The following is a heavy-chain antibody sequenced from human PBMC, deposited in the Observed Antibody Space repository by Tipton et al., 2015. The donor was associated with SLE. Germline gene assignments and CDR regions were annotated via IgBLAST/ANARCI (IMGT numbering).Heavy chain of an antibody. CDR3: ARGYRGMDV. Sequence: TLSLTCTVSGGSISYYYWGWIRQPPGKGLEWIGYIYSSGESTKYNPSLKSRVTISVDTSKNQFSLKLSSVTAADTAVYYCARGYRGMDVWGQGTTVTV. V-gene: IGHV4-4*08. J-gene: IGHJ6*02. CDR2: IYSSGEST. CDR1: GGSISYYY. D-gene: IGHD1-26*01.